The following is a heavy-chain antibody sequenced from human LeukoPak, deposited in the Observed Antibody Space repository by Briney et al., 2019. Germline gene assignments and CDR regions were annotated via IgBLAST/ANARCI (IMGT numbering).Heavy chain of an antibody. CDR1: GFTLSSYE. J-gene: IGHJ6*04. D-gene: IGHD3-10*02. V-gene: IGHV3-23*01. CDR3: AELGITMIGGV. CDR2: ISGSGGST. Sequence: GGSLRLSCTVSGFTLSSYEMSWIRQAPGKGLEWVSAISGSGGSTYYADSVKGRFTISRDNAKNSLYLQMNSLRAEDTAVYYCAELGITMIGGVWGKGTTVTISS.